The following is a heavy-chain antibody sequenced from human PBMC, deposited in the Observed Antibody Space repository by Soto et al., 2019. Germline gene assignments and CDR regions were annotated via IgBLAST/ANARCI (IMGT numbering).Heavy chain of an antibody. D-gene: IGHD5-12*01. Sequence: GGSLRLSCAASGFTFSSYWMHWVRQVPGKGLVWVSRINSDGSSTSYADSVRGRFTISRDNAKSTFFLHMNSLRAEDTAVYFCAREAYGGYEFDYWGQGALVTVSS. V-gene: IGHV3-74*01. CDR3: AREAYGGYEFDY. CDR2: INSDGSST. CDR1: GFTFSSYW. J-gene: IGHJ4*02.